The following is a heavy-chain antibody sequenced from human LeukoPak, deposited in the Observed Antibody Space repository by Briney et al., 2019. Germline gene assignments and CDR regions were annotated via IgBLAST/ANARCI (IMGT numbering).Heavy chain of an antibody. CDR1: DGSISSYY. J-gene: IGHJ4*02. D-gene: IGHD3/OR15-3a*01. V-gene: IGHV4-59*01. Sequence: SETLSLTCTVSDGSISSYYWSWIRQPPGKGLEWIGYTYYTGSTNYNPSLKSRVTISVDTSKNQFSLKLSSVTAADTAVYYCARRTGYYDGFDYWGQGTLVTVSS. CDR2: TYYTGST. CDR3: ARRTGYYDGFDY.